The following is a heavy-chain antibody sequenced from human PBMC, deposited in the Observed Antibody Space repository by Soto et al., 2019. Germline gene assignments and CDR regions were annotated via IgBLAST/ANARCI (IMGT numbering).Heavy chain of an antibody. CDR1: GYTFSDYY. J-gene: IGHJ4*02. Sequence: GGSLRLSCAASGYTFSDYYLSWIRQAPGKGLEWISYIDTSSTKIYYADSVRGRFTISRDKGKNSLFLEMNNLRVEDTAVYFCASHYDLWTGYLSPVDYWGRGTLVTVSS. CDR3: ASHYDLWTGYLSPVDY. CDR2: IDTSSTKI. V-gene: IGHV3-11*01. D-gene: IGHD3-3*01.